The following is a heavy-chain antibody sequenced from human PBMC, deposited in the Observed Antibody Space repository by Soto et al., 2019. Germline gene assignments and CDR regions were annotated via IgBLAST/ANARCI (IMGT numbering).Heavy chain of an antibody. CDR2: MSHSGGT. CDR1: GGFVSSGSYY. CDR3: ARVERGTVTTVVDAFDI. D-gene: IGHD1-1*01. V-gene: IGHV4-34*01. Sequence: QVQLQQWGAGLLKPSETLYLTCAVYGGFVSSGSYYWSWIRQPPGKGLEWIGEMSHSGGTHFNPSLKSRVTISVDTSKNQFSLNIYSVIAADTALYYCARVERGTVTTVVDAFDIWGPGTMVTVSS. J-gene: IGHJ3*02.